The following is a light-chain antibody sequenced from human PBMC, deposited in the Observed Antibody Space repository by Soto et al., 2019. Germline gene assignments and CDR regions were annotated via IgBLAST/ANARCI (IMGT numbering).Light chain of an antibody. CDR2: DVS. Sequence: AIQLTQSPSSLSASVRDRVTISCRASQDVRGALAWYQQKPGTAPKILIYDVSVLESGVPTRFSGSGSGTDFTLTITSLQPVDFATYYCQQFNSYPITFGQGTRLEIK. J-gene: IGKJ5*01. CDR1: QDVRGA. CDR3: QQFNSYPIT. V-gene: IGKV1-13*02.